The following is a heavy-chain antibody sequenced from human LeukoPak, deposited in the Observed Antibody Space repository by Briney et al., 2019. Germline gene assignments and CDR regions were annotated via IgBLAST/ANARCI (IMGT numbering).Heavy chain of an antibody. CDR3: ARSDSSGYMFFDY. D-gene: IGHD3-22*01. Sequence: GGSLRLSCAASGFTFSSYSMNWVRQAPGKGLEWVSAIYSGGSTYYADSVKGRFTISRHNSENTLCLQMNSLRAEDTAVYYCARSDSSGYMFFDYWGQGTLVTVSS. CDR2: IYSGGST. V-gene: IGHV3-53*04. J-gene: IGHJ4*02. CDR1: GFTFSSYS.